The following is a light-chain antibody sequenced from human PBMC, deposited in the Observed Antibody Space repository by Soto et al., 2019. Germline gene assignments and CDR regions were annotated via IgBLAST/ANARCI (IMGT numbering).Light chain of an antibody. CDR3: QQYNTYST. V-gene: IGKV1-5*03. Sequence: DIQMTQSPSTLSASVGDRVTITCRASQSIGTWLAWYQQKPGKAPNLLIYKASTLESGVPSRVSGSGSGTEFTLTISSPQPDDYAAYYCQQYNTYSTFGQGTKVEIK. CDR2: KAS. J-gene: IGKJ1*01. CDR1: QSIGTW.